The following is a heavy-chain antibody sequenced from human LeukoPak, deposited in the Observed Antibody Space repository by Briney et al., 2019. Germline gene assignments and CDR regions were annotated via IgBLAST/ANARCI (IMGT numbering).Heavy chain of an antibody. V-gene: IGHV5-51*01. CDR1: GYSFTSYW. Sequence: GESLKISCKGSGYSFTSYWIGWVRQMPGKGLEWMGIIYSGDSDTRYSPSFQGQVTISADRSISTAYLQWSSLKASDTAMYYCARTYYDFWSGYSRGYYFDYWGRGTLVTVSS. CDR2: IYSGDSDT. CDR3: ARTYYDFWSGYSRGYYFDY. D-gene: IGHD3-3*01. J-gene: IGHJ4*02.